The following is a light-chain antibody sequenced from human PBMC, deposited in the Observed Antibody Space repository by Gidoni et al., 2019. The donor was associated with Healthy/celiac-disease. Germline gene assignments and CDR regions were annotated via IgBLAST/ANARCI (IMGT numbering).Light chain of an antibody. CDR3: QQRSNWQGIT. Sequence: EIVLTQSPATLSLSPGERATLSCRASQSVSSYLAWYQQKPGQAPRLLIYDASNRATGIPARFSGSGSGTDFTLTISSLEPEVFAVYYCQQRSNWQGITFGQGTRLEIK. J-gene: IGKJ5*01. CDR2: DAS. CDR1: QSVSSY. V-gene: IGKV3-11*01.